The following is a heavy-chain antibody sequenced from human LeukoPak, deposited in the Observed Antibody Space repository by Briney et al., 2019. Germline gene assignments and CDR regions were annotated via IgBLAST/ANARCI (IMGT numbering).Heavy chain of an antibody. D-gene: IGHD5-18*01. Sequence: ASVKVSCKASGYSFIDYYIHWVRQAPGQGLEWMGWVNHKNGAPNVAQKFQGRVTMTLDTSITTAYMEVSGLRSDDTAVYYCARPTRSGGSGYESFDYWGQGTLVTVSS. CDR2: VNHKNGAP. J-gene: IGHJ4*02. CDR1: GYSFIDYY. CDR3: ARPTRSGGSGYESFDY. V-gene: IGHV1-2*02.